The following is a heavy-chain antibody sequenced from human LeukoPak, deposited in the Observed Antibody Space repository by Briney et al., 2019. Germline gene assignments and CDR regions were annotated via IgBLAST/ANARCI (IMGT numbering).Heavy chain of an antibody. J-gene: IGHJ4*02. CDR1: GYSFCNYN. V-gene: IGHV3-13*04. D-gene: IGHD2-15*01. CDR3: VRERMAGHGGKALQFLDY. Sequence: SLGSLRHSPAQPGYSFCNYNFYCVRHATEKSLEWVSHIVTCGDTYYPGSVKGRFTISRENAKNSVYLQMNSLRAGDTAVYYCVRERMAGHGGKALQFLDYWGQGTMVTVSS. CDR2: IVTCGDT.